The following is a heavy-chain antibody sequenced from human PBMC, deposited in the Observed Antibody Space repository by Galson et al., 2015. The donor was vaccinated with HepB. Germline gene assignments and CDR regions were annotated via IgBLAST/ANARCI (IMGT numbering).Heavy chain of an antibody. CDR2: SIPIFGTA. CDR1: GYTFTSYA. D-gene: IGHD6-13*01. V-gene: IGHV1-69*13. CDR3: ARAFSRYSSSWYRGYYYYGMDV. Sequence: SVKVSCKASGYTFTSYAISWVRQAPGQGLEWMGGSIPIFGTANYAQKFQGRVTITADESTSTAYMELSSLRSEDTAVYYCARAFSRYSSSWYRGYYYYGMDVWGQGTTVTVSS. J-gene: IGHJ6*02.